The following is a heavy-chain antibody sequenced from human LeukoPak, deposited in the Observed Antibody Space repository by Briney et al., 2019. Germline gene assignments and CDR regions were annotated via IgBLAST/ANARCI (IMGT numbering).Heavy chain of an antibody. V-gene: IGHV4-34*01. Sequence: SDTLSLTCAVHGGSFSGYYWTWIRQPPGKGLEWIGEIHPSGSTHYNPSLESRFIISLDTSKNHLSLRLSSVTAADTALYYCSRGLDSSKSGLDWGQGTLVTVSS. CDR1: GGSFSGYY. CDR3: SRGLDSSKSGLD. CDR2: IHPSGST. D-gene: IGHD3/OR15-3a*01. J-gene: IGHJ4*02.